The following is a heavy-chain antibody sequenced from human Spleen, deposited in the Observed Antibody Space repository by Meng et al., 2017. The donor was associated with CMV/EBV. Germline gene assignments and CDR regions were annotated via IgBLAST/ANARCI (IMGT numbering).Heavy chain of an antibody. CDR2: IIPIFGTA. CDR1: GYTFTSYA. J-gene: IGHJ4*01. D-gene: IGHD2-2*01. V-gene: IGHV1-69*05. Sequence: SVKVSCKASGYTFTSYAISWVRQAPGQGLEWMGGIIPIFGTANYAQKFQGRVTITTDESTSTAYMELSSLRSEDTAVYYCARGYADMYSGYCLGFWGHGTVVTVSS. CDR3: ARGYADMYSGYCLGF.